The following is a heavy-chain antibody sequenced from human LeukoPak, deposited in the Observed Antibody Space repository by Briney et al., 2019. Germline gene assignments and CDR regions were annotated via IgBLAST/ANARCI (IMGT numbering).Heavy chain of an antibody. Sequence: ASVKVSCKDSGYTFTSYAMHWVRQAPGQRLEWMGWINAGNGNTKYSQKFQGRVTITRDTSASTAYMELSSLRSEDTAVYYCAREKVEGNQIQLWLLFDYWGQGTLVTVSS. D-gene: IGHD5-18*01. CDR2: INAGNGNT. CDR3: AREKVEGNQIQLWLLFDY. V-gene: IGHV1-3*01. CDR1: GYTFTSYA. J-gene: IGHJ4*02.